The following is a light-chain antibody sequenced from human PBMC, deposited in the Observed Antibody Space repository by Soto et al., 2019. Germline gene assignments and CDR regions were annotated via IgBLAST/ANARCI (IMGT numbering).Light chain of an antibody. Sequence: EIVLTQSPGTLSLSPGERATVSCRASQSVSSSHLAWYRQKPGQAPRLLIYGASSRATGIPDKFSGSGSGTDFTLTISRVEPEDFAVYYCQLYGSSPLYTFGQGTNLEIK. CDR2: GAS. CDR1: QSVSSSH. CDR3: QLYGSSPLYT. J-gene: IGKJ2*01. V-gene: IGKV3-20*01.